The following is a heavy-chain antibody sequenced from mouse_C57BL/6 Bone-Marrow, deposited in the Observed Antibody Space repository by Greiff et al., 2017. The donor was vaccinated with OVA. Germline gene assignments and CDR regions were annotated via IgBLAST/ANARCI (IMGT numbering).Heavy chain of an antibody. V-gene: IGHV1-82*01. D-gene: IGHD4-1*01. Sequence: QVQLQQSGPELVKPGASVKISCKASGYAFSSSWMNWVKQRPGKGLEWIGRIYPGDGDTNYNGKFKGKATLTADKSSSTAYMQLSSLTSEDSAVYFCARVGGFAYWGQGTLVTVSA. CDR1: GYAFSSSW. J-gene: IGHJ3*01. CDR2: IYPGDGDT. CDR3: ARVGGFAY.